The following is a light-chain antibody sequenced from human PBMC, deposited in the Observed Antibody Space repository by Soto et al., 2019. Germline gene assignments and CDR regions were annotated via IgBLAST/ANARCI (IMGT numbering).Light chain of an antibody. CDR1: SSDVGGYNY. V-gene: IGLV2-14*01. CDR3: SSYTSSSTYV. Sequence: QSALTQPASVSGSHGQSITISCTGTSSDVGGYNYVSWYQQHPGKAPKLMIYEVSNRPSGVSNRFSGSKSGNTASLTISGLQAEDEADYYCSSYTSSSTYVFGTVTKLTVL. J-gene: IGLJ1*01. CDR2: EVS.